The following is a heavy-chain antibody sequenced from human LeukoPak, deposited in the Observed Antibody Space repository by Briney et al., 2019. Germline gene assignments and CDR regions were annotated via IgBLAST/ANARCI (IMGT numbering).Heavy chain of an antibody. Sequence: GGSLRLSCAASGFTFSSYAMHWVRQAPGKGLEWVAVIWSDVSNKYYADSVKGRFTISRDNSKNTLYLQMNSLRAEDTAVYFCAGDAGGNPFDYWGQGTLVTVSS. CDR2: IWSDVSNK. CDR3: AGDAGGNPFDY. V-gene: IGHV3-33*08. CDR1: GFTFSSYA. D-gene: IGHD4-23*01. J-gene: IGHJ4*02.